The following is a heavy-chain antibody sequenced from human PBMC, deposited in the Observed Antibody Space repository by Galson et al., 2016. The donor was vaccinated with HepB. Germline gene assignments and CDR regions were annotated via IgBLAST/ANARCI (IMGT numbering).Heavy chain of an antibody. J-gene: IGHJ4*02. Sequence: SLRLSCAASGFTFRSYAMNWVRQVPGKGLEWVSGISGGGATTYYADSVKGRFTISRDNTKNTLYLQMNSLRAEDTAVYYCASFTLAQPWAYWGQGTLVTVSS. CDR1: GFTFRSYA. CDR2: ISGGGATT. CDR3: ASFTLAQPWAY. V-gene: IGHV3-23*01. D-gene: IGHD6-13*01.